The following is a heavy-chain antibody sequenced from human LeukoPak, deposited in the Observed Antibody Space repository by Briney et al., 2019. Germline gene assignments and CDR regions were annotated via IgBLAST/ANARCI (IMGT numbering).Heavy chain of an antibody. V-gene: IGHV3-11*01. CDR3: ARGYSSSWLDFDY. J-gene: IGHJ4*02. D-gene: IGHD6-13*01. CDR2: ISSSGSAI. Sequence: GGSLRLSCAASGFTFSDYYMSWIRQAPGKGLEWVSYISSSGSAIYYADSVKGRFTISRDNAKNSLYLQMNSLRAEDTAVYYCARGYSSSWLDFDYWGQGTLVTVSS. CDR1: GFTFSDYY.